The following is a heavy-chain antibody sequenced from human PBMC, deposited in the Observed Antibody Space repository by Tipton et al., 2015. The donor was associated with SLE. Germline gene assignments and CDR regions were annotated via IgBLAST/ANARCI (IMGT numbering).Heavy chain of an antibody. J-gene: IGHJ4*02. CDR3: VKVRVDYGGSGRDY. CDR2: ISSNGGST. Sequence: SLRLSCSASGFPFSNYAIHWVRQAPGTGLEYVSSISSNGGSTHYADSVKGRFTISRDNSKNTLYLQMRSLRAEDTAVYYCVKVRVDYGGSGRDYWGQGTLVTVSS. D-gene: IGHD4-23*01. V-gene: IGHV3-64D*06. CDR1: GFPFSNYA.